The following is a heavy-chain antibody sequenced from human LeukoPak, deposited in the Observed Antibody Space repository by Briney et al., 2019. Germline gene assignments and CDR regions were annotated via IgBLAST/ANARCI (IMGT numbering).Heavy chain of an antibody. D-gene: IGHD3-9*01. CDR1: GGSIRSYY. V-gene: IGHV4-59*01. CDR2: IYCSGST. CDR3: ARVDYDILTGKRPIDY. J-gene: IGHJ4*02. Sequence: PSETLSLTRTVSGGSIRSYYWSWIRQPPGKGLEWIGYIYCSGSTKYNPSLKSRVTISVDTSKNQFSLKLSSVTAADTAVYYCARVDYDILTGKRPIDYWGREPWSPSPQ.